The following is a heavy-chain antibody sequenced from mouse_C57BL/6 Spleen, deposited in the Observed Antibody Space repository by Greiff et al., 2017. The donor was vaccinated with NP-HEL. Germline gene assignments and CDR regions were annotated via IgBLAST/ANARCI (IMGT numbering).Heavy chain of an antibody. J-gene: IGHJ1*03. V-gene: IGHV8-12*01. CDR1: GFSLSTSGMG. Sequence: QVTLKVSGPGILQSSQTLSLTCSFSGFSLSTSGMGVSWIRQPSGKGLEWLAHIYWDDDKRYNPSLKSRPTISKDTSRNQVFLKMTSGDTADTATYYCARSGIPLYDYGSSYYWYFDGWGTGTTVTVSS. D-gene: IGHD1-1*01. CDR3: ARSGIPLYDYGSSYYWYFDG. CDR2: IYWDDDK.